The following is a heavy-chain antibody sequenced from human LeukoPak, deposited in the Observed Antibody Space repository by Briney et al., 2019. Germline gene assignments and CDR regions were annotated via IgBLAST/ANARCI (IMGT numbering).Heavy chain of an antibody. CDR2: IYGGGST. CDR3: AKDPGFLEWSLPFDP. CDR1: GFAVSSDY. V-gene: IGHV3-53*01. Sequence: PGGSLRLSCAASGFAVSSDYMSWVRQAPGKGLEWVSVIYGGGSTSYADSVKGRFTISRDNSKNTLFLQMNSLRAEDTAVYYCAKDPGFLEWSLPFDPWGQGTLVTVSS. D-gene: IGHD3-3*01. J-gene: IGHJ5*02.